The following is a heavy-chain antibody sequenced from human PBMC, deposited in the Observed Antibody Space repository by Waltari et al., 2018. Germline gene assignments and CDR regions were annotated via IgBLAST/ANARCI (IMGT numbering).Heavy chain of an antibody. D-gene: IGHD3-9*01. J-gene: IGHJ4*02. CDR3: ARGHLTGYCNDY. CDR1: GFTFSRYW. V-gene: IGHV3-74*01. CDR2: INGDGSRT. Sequence: EVQLVESGVGLVQPGGSLRLSCAASGFTFSRYWSHWVRQAPGKGLGWVSRINGDGSRTYYADSVKGRFTISRDNAKNTLYLQMNSLSAEDTAIYYCARGHLTGYCNDYWGQGTLVTVSS.